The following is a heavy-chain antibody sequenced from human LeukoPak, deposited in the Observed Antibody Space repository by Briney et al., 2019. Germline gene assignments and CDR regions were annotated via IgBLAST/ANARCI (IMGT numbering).Heavy chain of an antibody. CDR3: ARGPRRYSSSGTFDY. J-gene: IGHJ4*02. Sequence: SETLSLTCAVYGGSFSGYYWSWIRQPPGKGLEWIGEINHSGSTNHNPSLKSRVTISVDTSKNQFSLKLSSVTAADTAVYYCARGPRRYSSSGTFDYWGQGTLVTVSS. CDR2: INHSGST. D-gene: IGHD6-13*01. V-gene: IGHV4-34*01. CDR1: GGSFSGYY.